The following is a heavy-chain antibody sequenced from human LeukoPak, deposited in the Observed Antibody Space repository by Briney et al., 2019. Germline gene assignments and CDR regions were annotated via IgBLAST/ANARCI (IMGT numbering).Heavy chain of an antibody. Sequence: ASVKVSCKASVPTFTSYAINWVRQAPGQGPEWMGGFIPIFGSPTYAQNFQGRVTFTTDESTYTAYMELSNLRSDDTAVFYCAGFFYDSSGAAFDIWGQGTMVTVSS. J-gene: IGHJ3*02. CDR3: AGFFYDSSGAAFDI. CDR1: VPTFTSYA. D-gene: IGHD3-22*01. CDR2: FIPIFGSP. V-gene: IGHV1-69*05.